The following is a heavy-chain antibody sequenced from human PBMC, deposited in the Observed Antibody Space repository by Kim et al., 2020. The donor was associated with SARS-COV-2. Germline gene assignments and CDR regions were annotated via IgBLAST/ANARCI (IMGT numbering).Heavy chain of an antibody. CDR3: ARVGLLFRPGPPGTRDY. Sequence: VKGRFTISRDNAKNSLYLQMNSLRAEDTAVYYCARVGLLFRPGPPGTRDYWGQGTLVTVSS. J-gene: IGHJ4*02. V-gene: IGHV3-11*01. D-gene: IGHD2-21*02.